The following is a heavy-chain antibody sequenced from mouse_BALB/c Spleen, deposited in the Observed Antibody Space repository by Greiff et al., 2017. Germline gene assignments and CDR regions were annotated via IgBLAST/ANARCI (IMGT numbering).Heavy chain of an antibody. CDR2: IYPGDGDT. D-gene: IGHD1-1*01. CDR3: ARSGADYYGIAY. V-gene: IGHV1-80*01. CDR1: GYAFSSYW. J-gene: IGHJ3*01. Sequence: VQLVESGAELVRPGSSVKISCKASGYAFSSYWMNWVKQRPGQGLEWIGQIYPGDGDTNYNGKFKGKATLTADKSSSTAYMQLSSLTSEDSAVYFCARSGADYYGIAYWGQGTLVTVSA.